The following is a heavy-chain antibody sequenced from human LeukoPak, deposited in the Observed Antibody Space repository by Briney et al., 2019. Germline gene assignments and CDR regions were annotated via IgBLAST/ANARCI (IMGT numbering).Heavy chain of an antibody. Sequence: GGSLRLSCAASGFTFSRYGMHWVRQAPGKGLEWVAFIRYDGSNKYYADSVKGRFTISRDNSKNTLYLQMNSLRAEDTAVYYCARASSSWYYFDYWGQGTLVTVSS. CDR3: ARASSSWYYFDY. D-gene: IGHD6-13*01. CDR1: GFTFSRYG. V-gene: IGHV3-30*02. CDR2: IRYDGSNK. J-gene: IGHJ4*02.